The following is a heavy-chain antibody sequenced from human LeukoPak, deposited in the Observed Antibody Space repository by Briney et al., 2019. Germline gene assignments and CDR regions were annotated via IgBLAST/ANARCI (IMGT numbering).Heavy chain of an antibody. CDR3: ATSGLLGTWFDP. CDR1: GGSISSYY. D-gene: IGHD7-27*01. Sequence: SETLSLTCTVSGGSISSYYWSWIRQPPGKGLEWIGHIYYSGSTNYNPSPKSRVTISVDTSKNQFSLKLSSVTAADTAVYYCATSGLLGTWFDPWGQGTLVTVSS. V-gene: IGHV4-59*01. J-gene: IGHJ5*02. CDR2: IYYSGST.